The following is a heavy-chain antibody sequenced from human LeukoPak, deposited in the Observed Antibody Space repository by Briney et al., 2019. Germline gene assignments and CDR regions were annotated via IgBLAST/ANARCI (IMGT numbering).Heavy chain of an antibody. J-gene: IGHJ5*02. D-gene: IGHD6-13*01. CDR3: AKPPVSSSWYWFDP. CDR1: GFTFSSSA. Sequence: PGGSLRLSCAASGFTFSSSAMTWVRQAPGKGLEWVSSLTGGSDNSEHADSVKGRFSISRDNSKNTLYLEMNSLRVEDTAVYYCAKPPVSSSWYWFDPWGQGTLVTVSS. CDR2: LTGGSDNS. V-gene: IGHV3-23*01.